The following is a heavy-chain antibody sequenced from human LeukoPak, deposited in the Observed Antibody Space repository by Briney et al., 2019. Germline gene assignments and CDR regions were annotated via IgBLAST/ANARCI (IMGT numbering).Heavy chain of an antibody. CDR3: ARTPADYEWIWEPTD. D-gene: IGHD1-14*01. V-gene: IGHV1-18*01. Sequence: ASVKVSCKASGYTFSTYGISWVRQAPGQGLEWMGWISDYNDNTNYAQKLQGRVTMTTDTSTSTAYMELSSLRSEDTAVYYCARTPADYEWIWEPTDWGQGTLVTVSS. CDR1: GYTFSTYG. CDR2: ISDYNDNT. J-gene: IGHJ4*02.